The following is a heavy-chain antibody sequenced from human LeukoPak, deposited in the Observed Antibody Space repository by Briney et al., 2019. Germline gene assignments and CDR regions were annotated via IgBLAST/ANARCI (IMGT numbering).Heavy chain of an antibody. D-gene: IGHD2-2*01. V-gene: IGHV1-18*01. CDR2: ISAYNGNT. CDR3: ARVLSSTSCYGFDY. Sequence: ASVKVSCKPSGYAFSSYGISWVRQAPGQGLEWMGWISAYNGNTNYAQKFQGRVTMTTDTSTSTAYMELRSLRSDDTAVYYCARVLSSTSCYGFDYWGLGTLVTVSS. J-gene: IGHJ4*02. CDR1: GYAFSSYG.